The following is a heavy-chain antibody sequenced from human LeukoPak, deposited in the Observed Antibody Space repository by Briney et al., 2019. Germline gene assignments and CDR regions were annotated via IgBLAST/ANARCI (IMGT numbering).Heavy chain of an antibody. Sequence: SESLSLTCTVSGGSISSGGYHWTWIRQHPGKGPEWIGYIYYGGNTFYNPSLKSRLTISVDTSKNQFSLKLSSVTAADTAVYYCARASVLRFLEWFEWGQGTLVTVSS. CDR1: GGSISSGGYH. CDR2: IYYGGNT. J-gene: IGHJ4*02. D-gene: IGHD3-3*01. V-gene: IGHV4-31*03. CDR3: ARASVLRFLEWFE.